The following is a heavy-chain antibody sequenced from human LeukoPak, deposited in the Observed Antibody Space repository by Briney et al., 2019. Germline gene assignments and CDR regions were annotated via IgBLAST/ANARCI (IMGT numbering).Heavy chain of an antibody. J-gene: IGHJ4*02. V-gene: IGHV3-74*01. CDR2: INSDGSIT. Sequence: PGGSLRLSCAASGFTFTTYWMHWVRQAPGKGLVWVSHINSDGSITSYADSVKGRFTVSRDNAKNTLYLQMNSLRAEDTAVYYCVGSLGGKSGYWGQGTLVTVSS. CDR1: GFTFTTYW. CDR3: VGSLGGKSGY. D-gene: IGHD4-23*01.